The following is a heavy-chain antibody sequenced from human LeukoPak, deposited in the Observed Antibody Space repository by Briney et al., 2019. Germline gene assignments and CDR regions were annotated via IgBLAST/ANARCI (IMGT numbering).Heavy chain of an antibody. J-gene: IGHJ4*02. V-gene: IGHV1-2*02. CDR3: AVSRDLDY. CDR2: INPNNGGT. CDR1: GYTFTGYY. Sequence: GASVKVSCKASGYTFTGYYMNWVRQPPGQGLEWMGLINPNNGGTNYAQKFQGRVTMTRDTFISTAYIELSRLRSDDTAVYYCAVSRDLDYWGQGTLVTLPS. D-gene: IGHD5-24*01.